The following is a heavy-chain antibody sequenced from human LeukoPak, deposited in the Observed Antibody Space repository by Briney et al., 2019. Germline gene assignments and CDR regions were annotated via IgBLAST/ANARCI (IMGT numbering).Heavy chain of an antibody. CDR3: ARVRAYCGGDCYAGYFDY. D-gene: IGHD2-21*02. J-gene: IGHJ4*02. CDR1: GGSISSYY. Sequence: PSETLSLTCTVSGGSISSYYWSWIRQPPGKGLEWIGYIYYSGSTNYNPSLKSRVTISVDTSKNQFSLKLSPVTAADTAVYYCARVRAYCGGDCYAGYFDYWGQGTLVTVSS. V-gene: IGHV4-59*01. CDR2: IYYSGST.